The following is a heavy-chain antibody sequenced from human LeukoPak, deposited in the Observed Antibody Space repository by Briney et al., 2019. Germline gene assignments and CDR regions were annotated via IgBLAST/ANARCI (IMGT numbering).Heavy chain of an antibody. CDR2: VSSSRTTI. CDR3: AKGYYYDTSGYYSVDF. J-gene: IGHJ4*02. V-gene: IGHV3-23*01. Sequence: PGGSLRLSCVASGFTFSTFGMNWVRQAPGKGLEWVSYVSSSRTTIYYADSVRGRFTISRDNSKNMLYLQMNSLRAEDTAVYYCAKGYYYDTSGYYSVDFWGQGTLVTVSS. D-gene: IGHD3-22*01. CDR1: GFTFSTFG.